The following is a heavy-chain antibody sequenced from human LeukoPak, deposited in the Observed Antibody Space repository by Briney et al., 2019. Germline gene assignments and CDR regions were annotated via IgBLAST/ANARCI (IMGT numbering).Heavy chain of an antibody. CDR3: ARDVAWFPSMIVVVISYYFDY. Sequence: GGSLRLTCAASGFTFSSYAMHWVRQAPGKGLEWVAVISYDGSNKYYADSVKGRFTISRDNSKNTLYLQMNSLRAEDTAAYYCARDVAWFPSMIVVVISYYFDYWGQGTLVTVSS. V-gene: IGHV3-30-3*01. D-gene: IGHD3-22*01. CDR1: GFTFSSYA. J-gene: IGHJ4*02. CDR2: ISYDGSNK.